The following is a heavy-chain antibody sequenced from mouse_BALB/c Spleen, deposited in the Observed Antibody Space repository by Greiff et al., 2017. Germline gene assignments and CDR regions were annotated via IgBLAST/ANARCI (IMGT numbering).Heavy chain of an antibody. Sequence: VKLMESGPGLVAPSQSLSITCTVSGFSLTSYGVHWVRQPPGKGLEWLGVIWAGGSTNYNSALMSRLSISKDNSKSQVFLKMNSLQTDDTAMYYCARDGGGPFAYWGQGTLVTVSA. J-gene: IGHJ3*01. D-gene: IGHD1-1*02. CDR2: IWAGGST. CDR3: ARDGGGPFAY. V-gene: IGHV2-9*02. CDR1: GFSLTSYG.